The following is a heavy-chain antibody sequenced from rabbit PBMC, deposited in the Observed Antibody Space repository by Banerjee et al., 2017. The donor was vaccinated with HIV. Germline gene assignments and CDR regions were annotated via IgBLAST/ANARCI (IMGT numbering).Heavy chain of an antibody. CDR2: IYAGSGVNS. V-gene: IGHV1S40*01. CDR1: GFSFSSSYY. CDR3: ARDFNL. J-gene: IGHJ4*01. Sequence: QSLEESGGDLVKPGASLTLTCTASGFSFSSSYYMCWVRQAPGKGLEWIACIYAGSGVNSYYASWAKGRFTISKTSSTTVTLQMTSLTAADTATYFCARDFNLWGPGTLVTVS.